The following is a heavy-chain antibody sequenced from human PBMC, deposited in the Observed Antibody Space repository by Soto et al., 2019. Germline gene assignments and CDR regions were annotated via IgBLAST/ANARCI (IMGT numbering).Heavy chain of an antibody. D-gene: IGHD4-4*01. Sequence: EVQMVESGGGLVQPGGSLRLSCAASGFIVSSSYMSWVRQAPGKGLEWVAVIYSAGSTYYADSVKGRVTIYRDSAKNTLYLHMDSLRVENTAVYYCARSPTRTNYADCFDPWGQGTLVTVSS. CDR2: IYSAGST. J-gene: IGHJ5*02. CDR3: ARSPTRTNYADCFDP. V-gene: IGHV3-66*01. CDR1: GFIVSSSY.